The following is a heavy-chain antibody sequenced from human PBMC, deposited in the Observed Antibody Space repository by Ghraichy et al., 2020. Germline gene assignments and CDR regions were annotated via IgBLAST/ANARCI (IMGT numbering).Heavy chain of an antibody. Sequence: GGSLRLSCAGSGFTFSSYWMQWVRQAPGKGLVWVSRINSDGSSTSYVDSVKGRFTISRDNTKNTLYLQMHSLRAEDTAVYYCARAGTDSSGWYWKAFDSCGQGTLVTVSS. CDR2: INSDGSST. CDR1: GFTFSSYW. J-gene: IGHJ4*02. D-gene: IGHD6-19*01. CDR3: ARAGTDSSGWYWKAFDS. V-gene: IGHV3-74*01.